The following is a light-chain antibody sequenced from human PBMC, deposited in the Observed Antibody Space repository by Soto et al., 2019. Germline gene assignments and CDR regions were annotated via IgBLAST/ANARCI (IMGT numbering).Light chain of an antibody. CDR1: QSINRF. V-gene: IGKV1-39*01. J-gene: IGKJ5*01. CDR3: QQSYNIPIT. CDR2: DAS. Sequence: DIQMTQSPSSLSASVGDRVTITCRASQSINRFLNWYQQKPGKGPQLLIYDASTLQSGVPSRFSGRGSGTDFTLTISSLQPEDSATYYCQQSYNIPITFGQGTRLEIK.